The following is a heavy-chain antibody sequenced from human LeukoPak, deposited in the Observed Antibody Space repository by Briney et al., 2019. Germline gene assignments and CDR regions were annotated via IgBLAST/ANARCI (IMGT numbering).Heavy chain of an antibody. V-gene: IGHV5-51*01. CDR3: ARHPHLDYEGYCSSTSCLGNWFDP. D-gene: IGHD2-2*01. CDR1: GYSFTSYW. Sequence: GESLKISCKGSGYSFTSYWIGWVRQMPGKGLEWMGIIYPGDSDTRYSPSFQGQVTIPADKSISTAYLQWSSLKASDTAMYYCARHPHLDYEGYCSSTSCLGNWFDPWGQGTLVTVSS. J-gene: IGHJ5*02. CDR2: IYPGDSDT.